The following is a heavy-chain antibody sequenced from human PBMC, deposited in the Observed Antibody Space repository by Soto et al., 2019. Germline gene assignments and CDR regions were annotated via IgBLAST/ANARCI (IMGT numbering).Heavy chain of an antibody. Sequence: QVQLQQWGAGLLKPSETLSLTCAVYGGSFSGYYWSWIRQPPGKGLEWIGEINHSESTNYNPSLTSRDTISVDTSKNQFSLKLSSVTAADTAVYYCARAGYSNPRRVLDVWGQGTTVTVSS. J-gene: IGHJ6*02. V-gene: IGHV4-34*01. D-gene: IGHD6-13*01. CDR3: ARAGYSNPRRVLDV. CDR2: INHSEST. CDR1: GGSFSGYY.